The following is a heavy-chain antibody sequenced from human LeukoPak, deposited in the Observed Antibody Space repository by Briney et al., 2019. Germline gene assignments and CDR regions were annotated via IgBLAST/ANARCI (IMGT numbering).Heavy chain of an antibody. CDR2: INHSGST. CDR3: ARGPPAAGSIYYYYYGMDV. CDR1: GGSFSGYY. J-gene: IGHJ6*02. D-gene: IGHD6-13*01. V-gene: IGHV4-34*01. Sequence: NTSETLSLTCAVYGGSFSGYYWSWIRQPPGKGLEWIGEINHSGSTNYNPSLKSRVTISVDTSKNQFSLTLSSVTAADTAVYYCARGPPAAGSIYYYYYGMDVWGQGTTVTVSS.